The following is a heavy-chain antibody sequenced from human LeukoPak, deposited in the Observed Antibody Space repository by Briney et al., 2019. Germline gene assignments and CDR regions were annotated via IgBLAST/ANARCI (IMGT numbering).Heavy chain of an antibody. CDR3: ARERQQLVPGYYYYGMDV. D-gene: IGHD6-13*01. Sequence: PSETLSLTCTVSGGSISSSSYYWGWIRQPPGKGLGWIGSIYYSGSTYYNPSLKSRVTISVDTSKNQFSLKLSSVTAADTAVYYCARERQQLVPGYYYYGMDVWGQGTTVTVSS. CDR2: IYYSGST. V-gene: IGHV4-39*02. CDR1: GGSISSSSYY. J-gene: IGHJ6*02.